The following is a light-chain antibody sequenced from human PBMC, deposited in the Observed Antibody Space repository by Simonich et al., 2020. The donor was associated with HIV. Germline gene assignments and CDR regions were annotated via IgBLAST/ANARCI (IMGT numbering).Light chain of an antibody. J-gene: IGLJ2*01. CDR2: DVS. Sequence: QSALTQPASLSGSPGQSITISCTGTSSDVGGYNYVSWYQQHPVKAPKLMIYDVSKRPSGVSNRFSGPKSGNTASLTISRLRAEDEADYYCSSYTGSNTVIFGGGTKLTVL. CDR1: SSDVGGYNY. CDR3: SSYTGSNTVI. V-gene: IGLV2-14*01.